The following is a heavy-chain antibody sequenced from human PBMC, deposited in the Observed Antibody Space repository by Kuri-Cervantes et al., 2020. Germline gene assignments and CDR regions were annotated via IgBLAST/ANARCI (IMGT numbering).Heavy chain of an antibody. CDR2: ISGAAGST. Sequence: GESLKISCAASGFTFSSYAMSWVRQAPGKGLEWVSTISGAAGSTKYADSVKGRFTISRDNSKNTLYLQMNSLRAEDTALYYCAKDFRGGAAAGPYYFDYWGQGTLVTVSS. J-gene: IGHJ4*02. CDR1: GFTFSSYA. CDR3: AKDFRGGAAAGPYYFDY. V-gene: IGHV3-23*01. D-gene: IGHD6-13*01.